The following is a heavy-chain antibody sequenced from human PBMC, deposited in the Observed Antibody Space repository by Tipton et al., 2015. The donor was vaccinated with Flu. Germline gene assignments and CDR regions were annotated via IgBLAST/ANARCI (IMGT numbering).Heavy chain of an antibody. CDR2: MYTSGST. J-gene: IGHJ5*02. CDR1: GVSISSGSYY. V-gene: IGHV4-61*02. D-gene: IGHD4-11*01. Sequence: TLSLTCNVSGVSISSGSYYWSWIRQPAGKGLEWIGRMYTSGSTKYNPSLKSRVTISVDRSKNQFSLTVSAVTAADTAVYYCARRDYSNYVSEPKNWFDPWGQGLMVTVSS. CDR3: ARRDYSNYVSEPKNWFDP.